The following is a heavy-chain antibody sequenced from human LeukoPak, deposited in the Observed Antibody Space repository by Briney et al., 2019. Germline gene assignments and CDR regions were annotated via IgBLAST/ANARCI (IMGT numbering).Heavy chain of an antibody. CDR1: GYTLTELT. V-gene: IGHV1-24*01. CDR3: ATGIHCSSTSCPEPSDY. D-gene: IGHD2-2*01. J-gene: IGHJ4*02. CDR2: FYPEDGET. Sequence: GASVKVSSKVSGYTLTELTMHWVPQAPGKRLEWMGGFYPEDGETNYAQKFQGRVTMTEDTSTDTAYMELSSLRSEDTAVYYCATGIHCSSTSCPEPSDYWGQGTVVTVSS.